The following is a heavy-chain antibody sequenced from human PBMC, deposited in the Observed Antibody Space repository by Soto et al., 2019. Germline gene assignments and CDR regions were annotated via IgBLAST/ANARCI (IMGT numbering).Heavy chain of an antibody. D-gene: IGHD3-16*02. V-gene: IGHV2-5*02. CDR3: AHTRPYDYVWGSYREDWYFDL. J-gene: IGHJ2*01. CDR1: GFSLSTSGVG. Sequence: QITLKESGPTLVKPTQTLTLTCTFSGFSLSTSGVGVGWIRQPPGKALEWLALIYWDDDKRYSPSLKSRLTITKDTSKNQVVLTMTNMDPVDTATYYSAHTRPYDYVWGSYREDWYFDLWGRGTLVTVS. CDR2: IYWDDDK.